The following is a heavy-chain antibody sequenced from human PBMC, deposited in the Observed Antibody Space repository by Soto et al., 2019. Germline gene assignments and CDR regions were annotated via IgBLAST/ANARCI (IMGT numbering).Heavy chain of an antibody. CDR3: ARVSGSYYYGMDV. J-gene: IGHJ6*02. CDR2: IYHSGST. Sequence: QVQLQESGPGLVKPSGTLSLTCAVSGGSISSSNWWSWVRQPPGKGLEWIGEIYHSGSTNYNPSPKSPVTISVDTSKTPFSLKLSSVPAADTAVYYCARVSGSYYYGMDVWGQGTTVTVSS. D-gene: IGHD1-26*01. V-gene: IGHV4-4*02. CDR1: GGSISSSNW.